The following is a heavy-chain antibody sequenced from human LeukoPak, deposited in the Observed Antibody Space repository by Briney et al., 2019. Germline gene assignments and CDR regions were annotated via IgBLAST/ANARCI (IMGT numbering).Heavy chain of an antibody. CDR1: GFTFSSYG. D-gene: IGHD3-22*01. J-gene: IGHJ4*02. Sequence: GGSLRLSCAASGFTFSSYGMNWVRQAPGKGLVWVSRINSDGSSTSYADSVKGRFTISRDNAKNTLYLQMNSLRAEDTAVYYCASGAPYDSSGYDYWGQGTLVTVSS. V-gene: IGHV3-74*01. CDR2: INSDGSST. CDR3: ASGAPYDSSGYDY.